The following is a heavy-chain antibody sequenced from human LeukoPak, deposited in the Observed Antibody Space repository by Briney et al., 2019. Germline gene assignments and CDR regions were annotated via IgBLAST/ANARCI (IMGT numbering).Heavy chain of an antibody. V-gene: IGHV3-30*18. CDR3: AKPPERYFDWLYFDC. CDR2: MSYDGSNK. CDR1: GFTFSSYG. J-gene: IGHJ4*02. D-gene: IGHD3-9*01. Sequence: GGSLRLSCAASGFTFSSYGIHWVRQAPGKGLEWVAVMSYDGSNKYYADSVKGRFTISRDNSKNTLYLQMNSLRTEDTAVYYCAKPPERYFDWLYFDCWGQGTLVTVSS.